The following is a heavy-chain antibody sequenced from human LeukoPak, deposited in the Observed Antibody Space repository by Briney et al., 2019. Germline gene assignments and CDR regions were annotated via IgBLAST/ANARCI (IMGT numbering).Heavy chain of an antibody. CDR3: ATGGNFYYSH. CDR2: AYGDGSSQ. D-gene: IGHD4-11*01. Sequence: GGSLRLSCAASGFTFSDYWMHWVRQAPGKGLEWVAVAYGDGSSQYYADSVKGRFSISKDISKNTLSLQMNSLRAEDTAVYSCATGGNFYYSHWGQGTLVTVSS. V-gene: IGHV3-33*08. J-gene: IGHJ1*01. CDR1: GFTFSDYW.